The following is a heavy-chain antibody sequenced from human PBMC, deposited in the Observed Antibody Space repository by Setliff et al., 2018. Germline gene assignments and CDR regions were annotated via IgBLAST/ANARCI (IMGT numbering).Heavy chain of an antibody. D-gene: IGHD4-17*01. CDR2: IVQSSHT. J-gene: IGHJ4*02. Sequence: GGSLRLSCATSGFTFRDYSLAWVRQAPGQGLEWVSGIVQSSHTFYADSMEGRFTISRDNSKNTLYLQMNSLRAEDTAVYYCAKDRVPDGYWDFDYWGQGILVTVSS. V-gene: IGHV3-23*01. CDR3: AKDRVPDGYWDFDY. CDR1: GFTFRDYS.